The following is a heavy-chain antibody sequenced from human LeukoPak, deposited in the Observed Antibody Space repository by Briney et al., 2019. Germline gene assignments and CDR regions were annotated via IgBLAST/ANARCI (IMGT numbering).Heavy chain of an antibody. CDR3: ARLGGYSGYDLDY. CDR2: IYTSGST. V-gene: IGHV4-61*02. Sequence: SETLSLTCTVSGGSISSGSYYWSWIRQPAGKGLEWIGRIYTSGSTNYNPSLKSRVTISLDTSKNQFSLKLTSVTAADTAAYYCARLGGYSGYDLDYWGQGTLVTVSS. J-gene: IGHJ4*02. CDR1: GGSISSGSYY. D-gene: IGHD5-12*01.